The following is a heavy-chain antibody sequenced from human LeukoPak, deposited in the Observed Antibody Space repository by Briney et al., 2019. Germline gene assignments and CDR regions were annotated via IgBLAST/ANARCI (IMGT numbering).Heavy chain of an antibody. Sequence: SETLSLTCTVSGGSISSYYWSWIRQPAGKGLEWIGRIYTSGSTNYNPSLKSRVTMSVDTSKNQFSLKLSSVTAADTAVYYCARHLYYYDSSGYLRPYFFDYWGQGTLVTVSS. V-gene: IGHV4-4*07. J-gene: IGHJ4*02. CDR2: IYTSGST. D-gene: IGHD3-22*01. CDR3: ARHLYYYDSSGYLRPYFFDY. CDR1: GGSISSYY.